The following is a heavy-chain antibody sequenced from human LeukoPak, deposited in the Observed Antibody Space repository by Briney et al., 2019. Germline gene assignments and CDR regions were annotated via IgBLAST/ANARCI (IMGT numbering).Heavy chain of an antibody. Sequence: SETLSLTCTVSGGSISSSSYYWGWIRQPPGKGLEWIGSIYYSGSTNYNPSLKSRVTISVDTSKNQFSLKLSSVTAADTAVYYCARASMVRGVHAYYYYYYYMDVWGKGTTVPISS. CDR1: GGSISSSSYY. CDR2: IYYSGST. CDR3: ARASMVRGVHAYYYYYYYMDV. V-gene: IGHV4-39*07. D-gene: IGHD3-10*01. J-gene: IGHJ6*03.